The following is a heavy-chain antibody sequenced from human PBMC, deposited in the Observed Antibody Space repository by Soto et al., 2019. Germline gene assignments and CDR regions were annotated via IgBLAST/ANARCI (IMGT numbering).Heavy chain of an antibody. CDR1: GDSISSYY. J-gene: IGHJ4*02. Sequence: SETLSLTCTVSGDSISSYYWSWIRQPPGKGLEWIGYIYYSGSTNYNPSLKSRVTISVDTSKNQFSLKLSSVTAADTAMYYCARRAYCGGDCYRDFDYWGQGTLVTVSS. V-gene: IGHV4-59*01. D-gene: IGHD2-21*02. CDR2: IYYSGST. CDR3: ARRAYCGGDCYRDFDY.